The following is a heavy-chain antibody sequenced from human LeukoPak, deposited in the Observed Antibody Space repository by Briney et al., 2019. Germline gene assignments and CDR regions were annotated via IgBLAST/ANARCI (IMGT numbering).Heavy chain of an antibody. CDR2: MNPNSGNT. D-gene: IGHD6-13*01. CDR3: ARGRGSSSWFDY. J-gene: IGHJ4*02. Sequence: ASVKVSCKASGCTFTSYDINWVRQATGQGLEWMGWMNPNSGNTGYAQKFQGRVTITRNTSISTAYMELSSLRSEDTAVYYCARGRGSSSWFDYWGQGTLVTVSS. V-gene: IGHV1-8*03. CDR1: GCTFTSYD.